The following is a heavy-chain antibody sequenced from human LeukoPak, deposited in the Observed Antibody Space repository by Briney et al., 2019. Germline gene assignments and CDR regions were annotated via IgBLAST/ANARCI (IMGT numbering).Heavy chain of an antibody. D-gene: IGHD3-10*01. J-gene: IGHJ4*02. CDR3: AKDQSLLWFGELFF. CDR2: INGSGGST. V-gene: IGHV3-23*01. Sequence: PGGSLRLSCAASGFTFSSYAMSWVRQAPGKGLEWVSDINGSGGSTYYADSVKGRFTISRDNSKNTLYLQMNSLRAEDTAVYYCAKDQSLLWFGELFFWGQGTLVTVSS. CDR1: GFTFSSYA.